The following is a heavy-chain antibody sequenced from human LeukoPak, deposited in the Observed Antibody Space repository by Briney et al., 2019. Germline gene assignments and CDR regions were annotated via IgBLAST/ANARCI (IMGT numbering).Heavy chain of an antibody. D-gene: IGHD3-10*01. J-gene: IGHJ4*02. CDR1: GLTFSSYP. CDR2: ISGGGGST. CDR3: AKGAYFSGSYGFAFDY. V-gene: IGHV3-23*01. Sequence: GGPLRLSCAASGLTFSSYPMTWVRQAPGKGLEWVSAISGGGGSTHCADSVKGRFTISRDNSKNTLYLQMNSLRAEDTAVYFCAKGAYFSGSYGFAFDYWGQGTLVTVSS.